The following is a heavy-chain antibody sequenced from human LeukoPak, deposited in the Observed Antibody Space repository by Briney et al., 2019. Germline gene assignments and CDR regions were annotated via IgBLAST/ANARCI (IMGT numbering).Heavy chain of an antibody. Sequence: ASVKVSCKASGYTFTSFEINWVRQATGQGLEWMGWMNPNTGKTVYAQNFQGRVTMTSNTSISTAYLELNSLRSEDTAVYYCARQISDVYLWFGELLRFDPWGQGTLVTVSS. V-gene: IGHV1-8*01. CDR1: GYTFTSFE. CDR2: MNPNTGKT. J-gene: IGHJ5*02. CDR3: ARQISDVYLWFGELLRFDP. D-gene: IGHD3-10*01.